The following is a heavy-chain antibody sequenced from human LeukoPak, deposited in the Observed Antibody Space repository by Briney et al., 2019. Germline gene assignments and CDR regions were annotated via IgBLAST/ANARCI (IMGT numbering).Heavy chain of an antibody. V-gene: IGHV3-23*01. J-gene: IGHJ5*02. CDR3: AKETTVTPGNVNWFDP. CDR1: GFTVSSNY. D-gene: IGHD4-17*01. CDR2: ISGSGGDT. Sequence: PGGSLRLSCAASGFTVSSNYMSWVRQAPGKGLEWVSTISGSGGDTYYADSVKGRFTISRDNFKNTMNLQMKSLRAEDTAVYYCAKETTVTPGNVNWFDPWGQGTLVTVSS.